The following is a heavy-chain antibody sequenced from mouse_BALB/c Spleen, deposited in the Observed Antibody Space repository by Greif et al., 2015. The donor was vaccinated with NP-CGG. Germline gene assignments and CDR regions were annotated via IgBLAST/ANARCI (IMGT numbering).Heavy chain of an antibody. CDR3: ARDYGSSYGY. CDR1: GFTFSSYG. V-gene: IGHV5-6-3*01. D-gene: IGHD1-1*01. Sequence: EVNVVESGGVLLQPGGSLKLSCAASGFTFSSYGMSWVRQTPDKRLELVATINSNGGSTYYPDSLKGRFTISRDNAKNTLYLQMSSLESEDTAMYYCARDYGSSYGYWGQGTTLTVSS. J-gene: IGHJ2*01. CDR2: INSNGGST.